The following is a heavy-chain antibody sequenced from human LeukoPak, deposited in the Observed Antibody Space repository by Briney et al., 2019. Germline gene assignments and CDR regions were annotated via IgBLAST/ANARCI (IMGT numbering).Heavy chain of an antibody. D-gene: IGHD5-24*01. CDR2: IYTSGST. Sequence: SETLSLTCTVSGGSISSYYWSWIRQPPGKGLEWIGRIYTSGSTNYNPSLKSRVTMSVDTPRNQFSLKLSSVTAADTAVYYCASGSMATIDAWFDPWGQGTLVTVSS. CDR3: ASGSMATIDAWFDP. J-gene: IGHJ5*02. V-gene: IGHV4-4*07. CDR1: GGSISSYY.